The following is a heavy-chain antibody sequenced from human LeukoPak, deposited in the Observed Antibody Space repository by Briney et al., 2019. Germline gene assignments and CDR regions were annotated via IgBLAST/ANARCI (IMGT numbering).Heavy chain of an antibody. CDR3: ARDQPFGSY. D-gene: IGHD3-10*01. J-gene: IGHJ4*02. V-gene: IGHV3-7*03. CDR2: IKQDGSEK. CDR1: GFTFSSYA. Sequence: GGSLRLSCAASGFTFSSYAMSWVRQAPGKGLEWVANIKQDGSEKNYVDSVKGRFTISRDNAKNSLYLQMNSLRAEDTAVYYCARDQPFGSYWGQGTLVTVSS.